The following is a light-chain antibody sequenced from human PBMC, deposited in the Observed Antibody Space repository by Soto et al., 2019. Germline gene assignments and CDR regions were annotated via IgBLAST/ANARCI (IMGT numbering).Light chain of an antibody. J-gene: IGLJ1*01. V-gene: IGLV3-21*02. CDR3: QVWDSRSGHYV. CDR2: GDR. Sequence: SYELTQPPSVSVAPGQTARITCGGDNIGSKSVHWYQQKPRQAPVLVVYGDRDRPSGIPERFSGSNSGNTATLTISRVEAGDDADYYCQVWDSRSGHYVFGTGTKLTVL. CDR1: NIGSKS.